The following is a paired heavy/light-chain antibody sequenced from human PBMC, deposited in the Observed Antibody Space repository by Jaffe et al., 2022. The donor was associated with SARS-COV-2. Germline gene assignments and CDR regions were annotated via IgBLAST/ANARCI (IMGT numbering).Heavy chain of an antibody. CDR3: AKVVLPEGYYDSSGPPGFDY. Sequence: EVQLVESGGGLVQPGRSLRLSCAASGFTFDDYAMHWVRQDPGKGLEWVSGISRNSGSTGYGDSVRGRFTISRDNAKDSLYLQMNSLRPEDTALYYCAKVVLPEGYYDSSGPPGFDYWGQGTLVTVSS. CDR1: GFTFDDYA. J-gene: IGHJ4*02. V-gene: IGHV3-9*01. D-gene: IGHD3-22*01. CDR2: ISRNSGST.
Light chain of an antibody. Sequence: DIQLTQSPSSLSASVGDTVTITCRASQGVSKYLAWYQQKPGKVPKLLIYAASTLQSGVPSRFSGSGSGTDFTLTISSLQPEDVATYYCQKYNSAPLTFGGGTRVEIK. J-gene: IGKJ4*01. V-gene: IGKV1-27*01. CDR2: AAS. CDR3: QKYNSAPLT. CDR1: QGVSKY.